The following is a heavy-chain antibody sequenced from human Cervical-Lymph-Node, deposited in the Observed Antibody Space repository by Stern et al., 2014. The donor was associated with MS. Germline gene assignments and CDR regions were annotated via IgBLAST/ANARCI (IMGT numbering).Heavy chain of an antibody. D-gene: IGHD3-22*01. J-gene: IGHJ3*02. CDR2: IYWDDDK. Sequence: QITLKESGPTLVKPTQTLTLTCTFSGFSLSTSGVGVGWIRQPPGKAREWLALIYWDDDKRYSPSLKSRLTITKDTSKNQVVLTMTNMDPVDTATYYCAHSRITMMGPLLDIWGQGTMVTVSS. CDR1: GFSLSTSGVG. V-gene: IGHV2-5*02. CDR3: AHSRITMMGPLLDI.